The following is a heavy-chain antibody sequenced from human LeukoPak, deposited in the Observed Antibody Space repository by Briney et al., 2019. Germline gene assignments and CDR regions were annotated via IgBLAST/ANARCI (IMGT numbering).Heavy chain of an antibody. Sequence: GGSLRLSCAASGFTYSIYWMSWVRQAPGKGLEWVANIKEDGSEKYYVDSVKGRFTISRDNTKNSLYLQMSSLRAEDTAVYYCARAPRAVAGDYWGQGSLVSVSS. CDR3: ARAPRAVAGDY. D-gene: IGHD6-19*01. CDR1: GFTYSIYW. CDR2: IKEDGSEK. J-gene: IGHJ4*02. V-gene: IGHV3-7*01.